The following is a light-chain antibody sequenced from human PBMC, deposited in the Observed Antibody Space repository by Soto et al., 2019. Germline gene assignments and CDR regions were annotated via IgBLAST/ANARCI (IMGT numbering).Light chain of an antibody. V-gene: IGLV2-14*01. J-gene: IGLJ1*01. Sequence: QSALTQPASVSGSLGQSITISCTGTSSDVGAYNYVSWYQQQPGKAPKLMIFEVSNRPSGVSNRFSGSKSGNTASLIISGLQAEDEADYYCCSFTSITTYVFGTGTKVTVL. CDR3: CSFTSITTYV. CDR1: SSDVGAYNY. CDR2: EVS.